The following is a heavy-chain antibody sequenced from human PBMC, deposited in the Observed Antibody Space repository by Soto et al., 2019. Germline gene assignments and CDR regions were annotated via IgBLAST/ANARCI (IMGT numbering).Heavy chain of an antibody. CDR2: IYTSGST. V-gene: IGHV4-4*07. Sequence: SETLSLTCTVSGGSISSYYWSWIRQPAGKGLEWIGRIYTSGSTNYNPSLKSRVTMSVDTSKNQFSLKLSSVTAADTAVYYCARVYYDILTGFPYFDYWGQGTLVTVSS. J-gene: IGHJ4*02. CDR3: ARVYYDILTGFPYFDY. D-gene: IGHD3-9*01. CDR1: GGSISSYY.